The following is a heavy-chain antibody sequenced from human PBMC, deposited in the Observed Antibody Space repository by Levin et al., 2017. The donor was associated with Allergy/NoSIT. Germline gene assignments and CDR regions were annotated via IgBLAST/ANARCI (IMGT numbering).Heavy chain of an antibody. CDR2: INGGGGSR. V-gene: IGHV3-23*01. J-gene: IGHJ6*02. CDR1: GFTFNNYA. CDR3: AKDQSQSYYYGMDV. Sequence: ASVKVSCAASGFTFNNYAMNWVRQAPGKGLEWVSAINGGGGSRYYADPVRGRFTISRDNSKNTLFLEMNSLGAEDTAVYFCAKDQSQSYYYGMDVWGQGTTVTVSS.